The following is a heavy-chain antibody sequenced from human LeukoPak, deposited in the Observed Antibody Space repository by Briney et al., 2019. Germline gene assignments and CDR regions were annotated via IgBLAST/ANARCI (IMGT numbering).Heavy chain of an antibody. CDR2: ISAYDGNT. Sequence: WASVKVSCKASGLTFTNYGFTWVRQAPGQGLEWMGWISAYDGNTNYAQTVRDRVTMTTDTSTSTAYMELSSLRSEDTAVYYCARGLRATVTNPFDYWGQGTLVTVSS. D-gene: IGHD4-17*01. CDR1: GLTFTNYG. J-gene: IGHJ4*02. CDR3: ARGLRATVTNPFDY. V-gene: IGHV1-18*01.